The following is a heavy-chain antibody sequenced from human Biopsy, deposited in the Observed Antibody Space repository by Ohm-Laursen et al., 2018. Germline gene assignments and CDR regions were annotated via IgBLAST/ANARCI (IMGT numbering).Heavy chain of an antibody. V-gene: IGHV4-61*01. J-gene: IGHJ4*02. Sequence: SETLSLTCTVSGGSVSSGSFYWTWIRQPPGQGLEYIGYTYDRGSTANYNPSLESRVTMSVGMPKNQFSLKLSSVTAADTAIYYCARGMRSSGWPYFDSWGQGTLVTVSS. CDR2: TYDRGSTA. CDR3: ARGMRSSGWPYFDS. CDR1: GGSVSSGSFY. D-gene: IGHD6-19*01.